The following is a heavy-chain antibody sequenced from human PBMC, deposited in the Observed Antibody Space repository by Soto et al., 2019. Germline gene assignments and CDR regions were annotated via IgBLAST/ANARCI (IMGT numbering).Heavy chain of an antibody. J-gene: IGHJ5*02. D-gene: IGHD4-17*01. Sequence: EVQLVQSGAEVKKPGESLRISCKGSGYSFTSYWISWVRQMPGKGLEWMGRIDPSDSYTNYSPSFQGHVTISADKSISTAYLQWSSLKASDTAMYYCARDVPYGDYDGFTWFDPWGQGTLVTVSS. CDR2: IDPSDSYT. CDR3: ARDVPYGDYDGFTWFDP. CDR1: GYSFTSYW. V-gene: IGHV5-10-1*03.